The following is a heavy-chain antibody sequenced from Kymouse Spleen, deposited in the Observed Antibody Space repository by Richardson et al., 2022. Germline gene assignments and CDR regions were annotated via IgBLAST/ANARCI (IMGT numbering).Heavy chain of an antibody. V-gene: IGHV3-13*01. CDR1: GFTFSSYD. CDR3: ARASGTTDYFDY. CDR2: IGTAGDT. Sequence: EVQLVESGGGLVQPGGSLRLSCAASGFTFSSYDMHWVRQATGKGLEWVSAIGTAGDTYYPGSVKGRFTISRENAKNSLYLQMNSLRAGDTAVYYCARASGTTDYFDYWGQGTLVTVSS. J-gene: IGHJ4*02. D-gene: IGHD1-7*01.